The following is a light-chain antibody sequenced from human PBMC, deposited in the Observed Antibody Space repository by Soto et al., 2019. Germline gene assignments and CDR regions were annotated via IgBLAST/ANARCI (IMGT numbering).Light chain of an antibody. CDR3: SSYTSSTTVV. Sequence: QSALTQPAAVSGSPGQSITISCTGSSGDVGGYKYVSWYQQHPGKAPKLMIYEVSNRPSGVSDRFSGSKSGNTASLTISGLQAEDEADYYCSSYTSSTTVVFGGGTQLTVL. J-gene: IGLJ2*01. V-gene: IGLV2-14*01. CDR2: EVS. CDR1: SGDVGGYKY.